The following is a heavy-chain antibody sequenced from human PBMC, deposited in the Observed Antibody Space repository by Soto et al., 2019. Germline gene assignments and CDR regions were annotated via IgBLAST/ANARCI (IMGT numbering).Heavy chain of an antibody. CDR2: MNAYNGNT. J-gene: IGHJ3*02. D-gene: IGHD2-8*01. Sequence: ASVKVSCKTSGYTFTRNGLSWVRQAPGQGLEWMGWMNAYNGNTIYAQKLQGRVTMTTNTSTSTAYMELSSLRSEDTAVYYCARGANGVDDAFDIWGQGTMVTVSS. CDR3: ARGANGVDDAFDI. V-gene: IGHV1-18*01. CDR1: GYTFTRNG.